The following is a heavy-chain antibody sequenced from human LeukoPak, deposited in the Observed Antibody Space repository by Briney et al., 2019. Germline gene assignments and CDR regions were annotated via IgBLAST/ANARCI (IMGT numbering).Heavy chain of an antibody. J-gene: IGHJ4*02. CDR2: IYYSGST. V-gene: IGHV4-59*01. D-gene: IGHD3-9*01. Sequence: SETLSLTCAVYGGSFSGYYWSWIRQPPGKGLEWIGYIYYSGSTNYNPSLKSRVTISVDTSKNQFSLKLSSVTAADTAVYYCARGHYDILTGYYRTLYFDYWGQGTLVTVSS. CDR3: ARGHYDILTGYYRTLYFDY. CDR1: GGSFSGYY.